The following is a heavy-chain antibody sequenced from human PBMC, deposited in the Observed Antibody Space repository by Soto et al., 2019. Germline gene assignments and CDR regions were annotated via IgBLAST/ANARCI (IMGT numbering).Heavy chain of an antibody. Sequence: TSETMSLTCTVSRESRNSRYWSWIRQPPGKGLEWIGYIDYVGSTNYAPSLQSRVTMSVDTSKNQVSLKLRYVTAADTAVYYCVRQRANYFEVWGQGTLVTV. V-gene: IGHV4-59*11. CDR3: VRQRANYFEV. J-gene: IGHJ4*02. CDR2: IDYVGST. CDR1: RESRNSRY.